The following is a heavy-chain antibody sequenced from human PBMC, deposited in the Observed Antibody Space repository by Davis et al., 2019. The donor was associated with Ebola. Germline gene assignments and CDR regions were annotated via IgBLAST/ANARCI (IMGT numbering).Heavy chain of an antibody. J-gene: IGHJ4*02. CDR1: GYTFTNYG. CDR3: ARDRSSSDY. D-gene: IGHD2-15*01. CDR2: ISVYNGNT. Sequence: ASVKVSCKASGYTFTNYGISWVRQAPGQGLEWMGWISVYNGNTDYAQKFQDRVTMTMDTSTSTVYMELRSLTSDDTAVYYCARDRSSSDYWGQGTQVTVSS. V-gene: IGHV1-18*04.